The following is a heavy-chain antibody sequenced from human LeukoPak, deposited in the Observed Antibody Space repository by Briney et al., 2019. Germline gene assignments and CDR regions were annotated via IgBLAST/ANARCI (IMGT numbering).Heavy chain of an antibody. V-gene: IGHV3-23*01. D-gene: IGHD3-3*01. J-gene: IGHJ4*02. CDR1: GFTFSSNA. Sequence: PGGSMRLSCAASGFTFSSNAMSWVRQAPGKGLEWVSAISGSGGGTYYAASVKGRFTISRDNSKNTLYMQMNSLRAEDTAVYYCARTRFLEWFNDYWGQGTLVTVSS. CDR2: ISGSGGGT. CDR3: ARTRFLEWFNDY.